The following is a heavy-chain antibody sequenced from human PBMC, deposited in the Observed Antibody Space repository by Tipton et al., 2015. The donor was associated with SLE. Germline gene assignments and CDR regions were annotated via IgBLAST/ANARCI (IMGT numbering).Heavy chain of an antibody. CDR1: GFTFSSYA. CDR2: ISGGGGST. V-gene: IGHV3-23*04. D-gene: IGHD1/OR15-1a*01. Sequence: QLVQSGGGLIQSGGSLRLSCATSGFTFSSYALSWVRRAPGKGLEWVSAISGGGGSTYYADFVKGRFSISIDKSKKTLSLQMNSLRVDDTATYYCAKFEKTTDFYLDSWGQGTLVSVSS. J-gene: IGHJ4*02. CDR3: AKFEKTTDFYLDS.